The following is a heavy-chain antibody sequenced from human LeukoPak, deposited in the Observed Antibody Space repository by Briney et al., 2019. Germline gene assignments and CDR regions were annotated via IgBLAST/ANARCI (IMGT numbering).Heavy chain of an antibody. CDR1: GFTFSSYW. V-gene: IGHV3-74*01. J-gene: IGHJ4*02. CDR3: AKRGVVIRVILVGFHKEANYFDS. Sequence: PGGSLRLSCAASGFTFSSYWMHWVRQAPGKGLVWVSRINSDGSSTSYADSVKGRFTISRDNAKNTLYLQMNSLRDEDTAVYFCAKRGVVIRVILVGFHKEANYFDSWGQGALVTVSS. CDR2: INSDGSST. D-gene: IGHD3-22*01.